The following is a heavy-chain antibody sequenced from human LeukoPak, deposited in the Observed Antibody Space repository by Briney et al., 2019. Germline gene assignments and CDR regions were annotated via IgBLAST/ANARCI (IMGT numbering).Heavy chain of an antibody. CDR3: ARGLYDSSGYYDY. Sequence: GALRLSCAASGFTFSSYWMSWVRQAPGKGLEWVSSISSSSSYIYYADSVKGRFTISRDNAKNSLYLQMNSLRAEDTAVYYCARGLYDSSGYYDYWGQGTLVTVSS. CDR2: ISSSSSYI. D-gene: IGHD3-22*01. J-gene: IGHJ4*02. V-gene: IGHV3-21*01. CDR1: GFTFSSYW.